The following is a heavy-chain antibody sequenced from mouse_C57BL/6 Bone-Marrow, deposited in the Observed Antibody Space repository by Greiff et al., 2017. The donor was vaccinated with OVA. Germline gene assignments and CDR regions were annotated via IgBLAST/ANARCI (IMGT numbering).Heavy chain of an antibody. CDR3: AREYYGSSYGY. D-gene: IGHD1-1*01. J-gene: IGHJ2*01. Sequence: VQLQQPGAELVMPGASVKLSCKASGYTFTSYWMHWVKQRPGQGLEWIGEIDPSDSYTNYTQKFKGKSTLTVDKSSSTAYMQLSSLTSEDSAVDYCAREYYGSSYGYWGQGTTLTVSS. CDR1: GYTFTSYW. CDR2: IDPSDSYT. V-gene: IGHV1-69*01.